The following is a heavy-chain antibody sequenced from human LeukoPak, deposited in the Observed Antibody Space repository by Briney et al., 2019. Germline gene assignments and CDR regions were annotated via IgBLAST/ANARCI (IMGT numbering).Heavy chain of an antibody. CDR1: GYTFTSYG. CDR3: ARDILGYCSSTSCYTRFDP. J-gene: IGHJ5*02. Sequence: ASVKVSCKASGYTFTSYGISWVRQAPGQGLEWMGWISAYNGNTNYAQKLQGRVTMTTDTSTSTAYMELRSLRSDDTAAYYCARDILGYCSSTSCYTRFDPWGQGTLVTVSS. CDR2: ISAYNGNT. V-gene: IGHV1-18*01. D-gene: IGHD2-2*02.